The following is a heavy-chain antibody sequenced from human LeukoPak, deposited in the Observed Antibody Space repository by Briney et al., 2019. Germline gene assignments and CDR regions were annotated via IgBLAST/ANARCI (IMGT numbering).Heavy chain of an antibody. CDR1: GFTFNSYA. V-gene: IGHV3-23*01. J-gene: IGHJ4*02. CDR2: ITGSGGST. Sequence: GGSLRLSCAASGFTFNSYAMSWVRQAPGKGLEWVSAITGSGGSTYYADSVRGRFTISRDNSRNTLYLQMNNLRVEDTAVYYCAKGFELLTRDEDYWGQGTLVTVSS. CDR3: AKGFELLTRDEDY. D-gene: IGHD2-15*01.